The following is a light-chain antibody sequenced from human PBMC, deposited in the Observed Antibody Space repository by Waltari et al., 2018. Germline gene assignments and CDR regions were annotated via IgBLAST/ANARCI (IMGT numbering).Light chain of an antibody. CDR1: SIDIGGYNY. V-gene: IGLV2-14*03. Sequence: QSALTQPAPGSGSPGQSTTISCTGTSIDIGGYNYASWYQQHPGKAPKLMLYDVTKWPSGVSNRFSVSRSGITASLTISGLQAEDEADYYCTSYTSTNTVIFGGGTKVTVL. CDR2: DVT. J-gene: IGLJ2*01. CDR3: TSYTSTNTVI.